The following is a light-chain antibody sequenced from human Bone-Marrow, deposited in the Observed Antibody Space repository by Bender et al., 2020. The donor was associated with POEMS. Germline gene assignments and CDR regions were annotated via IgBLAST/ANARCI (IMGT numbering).Light chain of an antibody. CDR3: QSYDSSLSAGV. CDR1: SSNIGAGYD. Sequence: QFVLTQPPSVSGAPGQRVAISCTGSSSNIGAGYDVHWYQQLPGTAPKLLIYGNNNRPSGVPDRFSGSKSGASASLAITGLQTEDEADFYCQSYDSSLSAGVFGGGTKLTVL. CDR2: GNN. J-gene: IGLJ2*01. V-gene: IGLV1-40*01.